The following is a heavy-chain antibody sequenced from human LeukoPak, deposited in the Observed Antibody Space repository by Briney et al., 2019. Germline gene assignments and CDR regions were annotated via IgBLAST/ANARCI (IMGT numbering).Heavy chain of an antibody. J-gene: IGHJ6*03. D-gene: IGHD6-13*01. CDR3: ARDLGSSWYVGYYYYYMDV. Sequence: ASVKVSCKASGYIFTNFGISWVRQARGQGLEWMGWISGYNGNTKYVQKFQGRVTMTTDTSTSTAYMELRSLRSDDTAVYYCARDLGSSWYVGYYYYYMDVWGKGTTVTVSS. CDR1: GYIFTNFG. CDR2: ISGYNGNT. V-gene: IGHV1-18*01.